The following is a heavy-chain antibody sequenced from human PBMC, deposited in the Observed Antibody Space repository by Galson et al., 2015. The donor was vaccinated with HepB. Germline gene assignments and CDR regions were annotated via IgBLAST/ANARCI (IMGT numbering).Heavy chain of an antibody. CDR2: ISYDGSNK. CDR3: ASDACSSTSCDFFDY. Sequence: SLRLSCAASGFTFSSYGMHWVRQAPGKGLEWVAVISYDGSNKYYADSVKGRFTISRDNSKNTLYLQMNSLRAEDTAAYYCASDACSSTSCDFFDYWGQGTLVTVSS. V-gene: IGHV3-30*03. CDR1: GFTFSSYG. J-gene: IGHJ4*02. D-gene: IGHD2-2*01.